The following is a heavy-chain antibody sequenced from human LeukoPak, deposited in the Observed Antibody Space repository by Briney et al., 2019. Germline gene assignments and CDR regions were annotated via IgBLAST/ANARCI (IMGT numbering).Heavy chain of an antibody. V-gene: IGHV1-8*03. J-gene: IGHJ5*02. D-gene: IGHD1-26*01. CDR2: MNPNSGNT. CDR1: GGTFTSYD. Sequence: ASVKVSCKASGGTFTSYDINWVRQATGQGLEWMGWMNPNSGNTGYAQKFQGRVTITRNTSISTAYMELSSLRSEDTAVYYCARVGGSYSWFDPWGQGTLVTVSS. CDR3: ARVGGSYSWFDP.